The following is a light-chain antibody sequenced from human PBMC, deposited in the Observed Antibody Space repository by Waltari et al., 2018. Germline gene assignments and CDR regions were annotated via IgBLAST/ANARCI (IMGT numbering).Light chain of an antibody. Sequence: EIVLTQSPGTLSLSPGERATLSCRASQSVGKSLAWYQQKSGQAPRLLIYDASTRATGSPDRFSASGFWTDFSLTISRLEPEDFAVYYCQKYVRLPVTFGQGTKVEIK. CDR1: QSVGKS. V-gene: IGKV3-20*01. CDR2: DAS. J-gene: IGKJ1*01. CDR3: QKYVRLPVT.